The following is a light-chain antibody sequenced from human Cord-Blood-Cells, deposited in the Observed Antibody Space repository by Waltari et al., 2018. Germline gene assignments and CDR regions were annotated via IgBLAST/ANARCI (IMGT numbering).Light chain of an antibody. Sequence: IVLPQSPATLPVSPGERAPLSCRASQSVSSNLAWYQQKPGQAPRLLIYGASTRATGIPARFSGSGSGTEFTLTISSLQSEDFAVYYCQQYNNWPPYTFGQGTKLEIK. J-gene: IGKJ2*01. CDR2: GAS. CDR1: QSVSSN. V-gene: IGKV3-15*01. CDR3: QQYNNWPPYT.